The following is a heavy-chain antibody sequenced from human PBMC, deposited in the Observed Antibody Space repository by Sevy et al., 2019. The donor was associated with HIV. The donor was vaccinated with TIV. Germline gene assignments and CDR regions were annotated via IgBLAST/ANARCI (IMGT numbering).Heavy chain of an antibody. D-gene: IGHD3-10*01. CDR3: ARVYYYGSGSPNYYFDY. CDR2: IYHSGST. V-gene: IGHV4-38-2*01. J-gene: IGHJ4*02. CDR1: GYSISSGYY. Sequence: SETLSLTCAVSGYSISSGYYWGWIRQPPGKGLEWIGSIYHSGSTYYNPSLKSRVTISVDTSKNQFSLKLSSVTAADTAVYYCARVYYYGSGSPNYYFDYWGQGTVVTVSS.